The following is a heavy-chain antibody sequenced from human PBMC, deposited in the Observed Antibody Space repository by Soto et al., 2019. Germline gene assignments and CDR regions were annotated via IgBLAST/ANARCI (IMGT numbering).Heavy chain of an antibody. V-gene: IGHV4-31*03. CDR2: IYYSGST. CDR3: ARDRMVRGVMNAFDI. Sequence: SETLSLTCTVSGGSISSGGYYWSWIRQHPGKGLEWIGYIYYSGSTYYNPSLKSRVTISVDTSKNQFSLKLSSVTAADTAVYFCARDRMVRGVMNAFDIWGQGTMVTVSS. D-gene: IGHD3-10*01. J-gene: IGHJ3*02. CDR1: GGSISSGGYY.